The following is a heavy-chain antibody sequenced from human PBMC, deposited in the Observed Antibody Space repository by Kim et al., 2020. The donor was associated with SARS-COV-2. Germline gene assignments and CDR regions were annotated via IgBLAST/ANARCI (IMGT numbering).Heavy chain of an antibody. J-gene: IGHJ5*02. Sequence: LKSRVTISVDTANNQFSLKLNSVTAADTAIYYCARQSGYANDWYEDWFDPWGQGTLVTVSS. D-gene: IGHD3-9*01. V-gene: IGHV4-39*01. CDR3: ARQSGYANDWYEDWFDP.